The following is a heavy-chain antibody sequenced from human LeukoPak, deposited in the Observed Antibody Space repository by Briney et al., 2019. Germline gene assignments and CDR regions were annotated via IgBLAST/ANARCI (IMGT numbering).Heavy chain of an antibody. CDR3: ARGFRLRGYAFDI. J-gene: IGHJ3*02. CDR1: GGSISSSNYY. Sequence: SETLSLTCTVSGGSISSSNYYWGWIRQPPGKGLEWIGSIYYSGSTYYNPSLKSRGTISVDTSKNQFSLKLSSVTAADTAVYYCARGFRLRGYAFDIWGQGTMVTVSS. D-gene: IGHD5-12*01. V-gene: IGHV4-39*07. CDR2: IYYSGST.